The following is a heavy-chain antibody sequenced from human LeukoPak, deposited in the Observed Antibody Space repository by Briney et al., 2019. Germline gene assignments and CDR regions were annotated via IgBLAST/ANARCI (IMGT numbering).Heavy chain of an antibody. J-gene: IGHJ3*02. CDR3: ARDLVTVTKGFDI. V-gene: IGHV4-59*11. Sequence: SETLSLTCAVSADSFSSHYWTWIRQSPGTGLEWIGYISYIGSTSYNPSLKSRVTISIDTSKNQFSLKLRSVTAADTAVYYCARDLVTVTKGFDIWGQGTMVSVSS. CDR1: ADSFSSHY. D-gene: IGHD4-17*01. CDR2: ISYIGST.